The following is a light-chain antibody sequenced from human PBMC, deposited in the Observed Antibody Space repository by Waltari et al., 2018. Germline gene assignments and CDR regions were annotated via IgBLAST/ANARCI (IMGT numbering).Light chain of an antibody. V-gene: IGLV2-11*01. CDR2: DVT. CDR1: SSDVGGYDY. Sequence: QSALTQPRSVSGSPGQSVTISCTGTSSDVGGYDYVSWYQQHPGKAPKLIIYDVTKRPSGVPDRFSGSKSGNTASLTISGLQAEDEADYYCCSYAGSYIPYVFGTGTKVTVL. J-gene: IGLJ1*01. CDR3: CSYAGSYIPYV.